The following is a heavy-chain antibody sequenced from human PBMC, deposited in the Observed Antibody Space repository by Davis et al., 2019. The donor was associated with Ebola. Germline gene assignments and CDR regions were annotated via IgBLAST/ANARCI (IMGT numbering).Heavy chain of an antibody. V-gene: IGHV3-48*02. CDR3: ARGYGSGRHFDY. D-gene: IGHD3-10*01. CDR1: GFTFSSYT. J-gene: IGHJ4*02. Sequence: PGGSLRLSCEASGFTFSSYTMSWVRQAPGKGLEWVSYITISSDNIYYADSVKGRFTISRDNAKNSLYLQMNSLTDEDTAVYYCARGYGSGRHFDYWGQGTLVTVSS. CDR2: ITISSDNI.